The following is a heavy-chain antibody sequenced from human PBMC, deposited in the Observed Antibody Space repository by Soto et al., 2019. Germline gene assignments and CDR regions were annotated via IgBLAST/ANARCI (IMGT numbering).Heavy chain of an antibody. Sequence: GGSLRLSCAASGFTFSSYGMHWVRQAPGKGLEWVAVISSDGSNNYYADSVKGRFTISRDNSKNTLYLQMNSLRAEDTAVYYCARDPLWGTAMVLWYFDLWGRGTLVTVSS. CDR2: ISSDGSNN. CDR3: ARDPLWGTAMVLWYFDL. D-gene: IGHD5-18*01. J-gene: IGHJ2*01. CDR1: GFTFSSYG. V-gene: IGHV3-30*03.